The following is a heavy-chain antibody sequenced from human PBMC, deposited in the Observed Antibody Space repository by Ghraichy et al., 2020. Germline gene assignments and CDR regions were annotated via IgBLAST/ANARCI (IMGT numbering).Heavy chain of an antibody. J-gene: IGHJ4*02. V-gene: IGHV3-7*01. CDR2: INQDGNAE. CDR3: AKDLPDAGIQPFDY. Sequence: GSLRLSCVASGFTFSKFWMTWLRQTPGKGLEWVANINQDGNAESYVDSVKGRFTISRDNAKNSLYLQMNGLSADDTAVYYCAKDLPDAGIQPFDYWGQGTLVSVSS. D-gene: IGHD6-13*01. CDR1: GFTFSKFW.